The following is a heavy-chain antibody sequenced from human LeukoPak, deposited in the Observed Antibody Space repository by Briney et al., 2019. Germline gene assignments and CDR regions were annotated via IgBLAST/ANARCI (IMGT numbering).Heavy chain of an antibody. D-gene: IGHD3-22*01. CDR2: IIPIFGTA. CDR1: GGTFSSYG. CDR3: ARDLLRGYYFNY. J-gene: IGHJ4*02. V-gene: IGHV1-69*13. Sequence: SVKVSCKASGGTFSSYGISWVRQAPGQGLEWMGGIIPIFGTANYAQKFQGRVTITADESTSTAYMELSSLRSEDTAVYYCARDLLRGYYFNYWGQGTLVTVYS.